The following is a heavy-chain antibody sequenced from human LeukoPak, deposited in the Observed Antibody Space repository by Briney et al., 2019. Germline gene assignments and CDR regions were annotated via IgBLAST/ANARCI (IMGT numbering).Heavy chain of an antibody. CDR1: GGSFSGYY. J-gene: IGHJ4*02. CDR2: INHSGST. V-gene: IGHV4-34*01. Sequence: SETLSLTCAVYGGSFSGYYWSWIRQPPGKGLEWIGEINHSGSTNYNPSLKCRVTISVDTSKSQFSLKLNSVTAADTAVYFCARGGIVTAGTKWLNYWGQGTLVTVSS. D-gene: IGHD6-13*01. CDR3: ARGGIVTAGTKWLNY.